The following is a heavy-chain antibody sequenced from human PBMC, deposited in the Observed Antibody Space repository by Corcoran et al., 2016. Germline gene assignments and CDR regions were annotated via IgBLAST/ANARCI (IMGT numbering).Heavy chain of an antibody. D-gene: IGHD2-15*01. CDR1: GFTFSSYG. Sequence: QVQLVESGGGVVQPGRSLRLSCAASGFTFSSYGMHWVRQAPGKGLEWVAVISYDGSNKYYADSVKGRFTISRDNSKNTLYLQMNSLRAEDTAGYYCSKGGAVAATPCDYWGQGTLVTGSS. CDR3: SKGGAVAATPCDY. V-gene: IGHV3-30*18. CDR2: ISYDGSNK. J-gene: IGHJ4*02.